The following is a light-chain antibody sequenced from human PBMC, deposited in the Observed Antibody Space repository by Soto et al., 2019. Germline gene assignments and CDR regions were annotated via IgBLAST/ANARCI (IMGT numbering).Light chain of an antibody. V-gene: IGKV3-20*01. CDR1: QSVSSSY. CDR3: LQHGYPLYT. CDR2: DAS. Sequence: EIVLTQSPGTLSLSPGESATLSCRASQSVSSSYLAWYQHKPGQAPRLLIYDASIRATGIPDRFSGSGSGTDFILTISRLEPEDLAVYYCLQHGYPLYTFGQGTKLEI. J-gene: IGKJ2*01.